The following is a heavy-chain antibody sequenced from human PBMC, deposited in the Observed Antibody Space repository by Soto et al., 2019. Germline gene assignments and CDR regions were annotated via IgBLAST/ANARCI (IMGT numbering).Heavy chain of an antibody. D-gene: IGHD3-16*01. V-gene: IGHV1-18*01. J-gene: IGHJ6*04. CDR1: GYTFTSYG. Sequence: ASVKVSCKASGYTFTSYGISWVRQAPGQGLEWMGWISAYNGNTNYAQKLQGRVTMTTDTSTSTAYMELRSLRSDDTAVYYCARGGRFGVMVAPPAHFLDVWGKGTTVTVSS. CDR3: ARGGRFGVMVAPPAHFLDV. CDR2: ISAYNGNT.